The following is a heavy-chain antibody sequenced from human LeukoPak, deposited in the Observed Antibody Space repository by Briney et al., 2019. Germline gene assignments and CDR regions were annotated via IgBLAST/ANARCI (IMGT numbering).Heavy chain of an antibody. V-gene: IGHV4-30-4*01. CDR2: IYYSGST. CDR1: GGSISSGDYY. D-gene: IGHD2-8*01. J-gene: IGHJ5*02. CDR3: ARADIVLMVYAAPWFDP. Sequence: SETLSLTCTVSGGSISSGDYYWSWIRQPPGKGLEWIGYIYYSGSTYYNPSLKSRVTISVDTSKNRFSLKLSSVTAADTAVYYCARADIVLMVYAAPWFDPWGQGTLVTVSS.